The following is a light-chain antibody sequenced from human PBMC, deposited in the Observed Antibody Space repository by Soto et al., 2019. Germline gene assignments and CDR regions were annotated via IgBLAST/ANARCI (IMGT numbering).Light chain of an antibody. V-gene: IGKV3-20*01. CDR2: DIS. J-gene: IGKJ5*01. Sequence: ENVLNQSRGTLSLSPGDKATLLSRARQSLTNPYIAWYQQKPGQAPRLLIYDISSRATGIPDRFSGSVSGTDFTLTISRLEPEDFAVYYCQQYGSSTWTFGQGTRLEIK. CDR1: QSLTNPY. CDR3: QQYGSSTWT.